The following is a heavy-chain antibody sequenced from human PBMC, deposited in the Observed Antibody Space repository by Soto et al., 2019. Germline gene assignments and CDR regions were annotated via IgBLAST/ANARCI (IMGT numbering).Heavy chain of an antibody. Sequence: EVQLLESGGGLVQPGGSLRLSCAASGFTFSSYAMSWVRQAPGKGLEWVSAISGSGGTTYYADSVKGRFTISRDNSKNTLYLQMTSLRAEDTALYYCAKDRLGATPYYFDYWGQGPLVTVSS. CDR3: AKDRLGATPYYFDY. CDR2: ISGSGGTT. J-gene: IGHJ4*02. D-gene: IGHD1-26*01. V-gene: IGHV3-23*01. CDR1: GFTFSSYA.